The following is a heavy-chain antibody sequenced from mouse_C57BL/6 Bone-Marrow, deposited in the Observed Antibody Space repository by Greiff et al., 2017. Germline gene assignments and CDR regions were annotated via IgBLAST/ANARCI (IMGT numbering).Heavy chain of an antibody. CDR1: GYTFTSYG. Sequence: VQRVESGAELARPGASVKLSCKASGYTFTSYGISWVKQRTGQGLEWIGEIYPRSGNTYYNEKFKGKATLTADKSSSTAYMELRSLTSEDSAVYFCATWGNKVYSPFAYWGQGTLVTVSA. V-gene: IGHV1-81*01. CDR3: ATWGNKVYSPFAY. J-gene: IGHJ3*01. D-gene: IGHD1-3*01. CDR2: IYPRSGNT.